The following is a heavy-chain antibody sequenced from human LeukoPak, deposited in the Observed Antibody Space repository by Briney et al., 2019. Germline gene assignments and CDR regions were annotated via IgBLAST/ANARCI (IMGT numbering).Heavy chain of an antibody. CDR2: INPSGGST. J-gene: IGHJ4*02. V-gene: IGHV1-46*01. CDR1: GYTFTSYY. Sequence: ASVKVPCKASGYTFTSYYMHWVRQAPGQGLEWMGIINPSGGSTSYAQKFQGRVTMTRDMSTSTAYMELRSLRSDDTAVYYCAVGYSYGSDYFDYWGQGTLVTVSS. D-gene: IGHD5-18*01. CDR3: AVGYSYGSDYFDY.